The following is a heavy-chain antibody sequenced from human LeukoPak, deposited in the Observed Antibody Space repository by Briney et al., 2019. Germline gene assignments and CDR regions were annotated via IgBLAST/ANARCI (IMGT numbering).Heavy chain of an antibody. CDR1: GGSFSGYY. Sequence: SETLSLTCAVCGGSFSGYYWSWIRQPPGKGLEWIGEINHSGSTNYNPSLKSRVTISVDTSKNQFSLKLSSVTAADTAVYYCARGKPNFDYWGQGTLVTVSS. CDR2: INHSGST. J-gene: IGHJ4*02. V-gene: IGHV4-34*01. CDR3: ARGKPNFDY.